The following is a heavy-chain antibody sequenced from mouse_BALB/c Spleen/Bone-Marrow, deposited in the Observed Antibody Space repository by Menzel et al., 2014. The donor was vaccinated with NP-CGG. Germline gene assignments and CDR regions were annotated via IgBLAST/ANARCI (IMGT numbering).Heavy chain of an antibody. Sequence: FQLQQPGAELVKPGASVKLSCTASGFNIKDTYMHWVKERPEQGLEWIGRIDPANGNTKYDPKFQGKATITADTSSNTAYLQLSSLTSEDTAVYYCVYGRDWYFDVWGAGTTVTVSS. CDR1: GFNIKDTY. CDR3: VYGRDWYFDV. D-gene: IGHD1-1*01. CDR2: IDPANGNT. J-gene: IGHJ1*01. V-gene: IGHV14-3*02.